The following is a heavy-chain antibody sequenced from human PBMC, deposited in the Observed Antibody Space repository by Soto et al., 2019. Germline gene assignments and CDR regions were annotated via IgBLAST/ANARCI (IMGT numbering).Heavy chain of an antibody. CDR2: ISGSGGST. Sequence: GGSLRLSCAASGFTFSSYSMNWVRQAPGKGLEWVSAISGSGGSTYYADSVKGRFTISRDNSKNTLYLQMNSLRAEDTAVYYCAKDLLRIVGAGPFDYWGQGTLVTVSS. CDR1: GFTFSSYS. D-gene: IGHD1-26*01. J-gene: IGHJ4*02. V-gene: IGHV3-23*01. CDR3: AKDLLRIVGAGPFDY.